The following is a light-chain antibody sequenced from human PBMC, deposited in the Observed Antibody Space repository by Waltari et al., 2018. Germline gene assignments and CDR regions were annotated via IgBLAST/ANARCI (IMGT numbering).Light chain of an antibody. J-gene: IGLJ2*01. V-gene: IGLV2-23*02. CDR1: SSDVGSYNL. CDR2: EVS. CDR3: CSYAGSSTFVV. Sequence: QSALTQPASVSGSPGQSITISCTGTSSDVGSYNLVSWYEQHPGKAPNFMIYEVSKRPSGFSHRLSGSKSGNTASLTISGLQAEDEADYYCCSYAGSSTFVVFGGGTKLTVL.